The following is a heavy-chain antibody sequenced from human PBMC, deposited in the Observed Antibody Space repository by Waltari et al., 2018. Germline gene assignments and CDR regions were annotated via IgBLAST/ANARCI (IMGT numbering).Heavy chain of an antibody. CDR1: GFTFSSYG. J-gene: IGHJ6*03. CDR3: ARDARRGYSYGYYYYYMDV. Sequence: QVQLVESGGGVVQPGRSLRLSCAAPGFTFSSYGMHWVPQAPGNGLEWVAVIWYDGSNKYYADSVKGRFTISRDNSKNTLYLQMNSLRAEDTAVYYCARDARRGYSYGYYYYYMDVWGKGTTVTVSS. V-gene: IGHV3-33*01. D-gene: IGHD5-18*01. CDR2: IWYDGSNK.